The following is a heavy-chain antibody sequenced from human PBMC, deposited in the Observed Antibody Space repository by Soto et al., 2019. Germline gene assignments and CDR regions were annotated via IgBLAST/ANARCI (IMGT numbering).Heavy chain of an antibody. CDR3: ARDRRYDSSGYYYRAFDI. J-gene: IGHJ3*02. D-gene: IGHD3-22*01. CDR2: IYSGGST. V-gene: IGHV3-53*01. Sequence: GGSLRLSCAASGFTVSSNYMSWVRQAPGKGLEWVSVIYSGGSTYYADSVKGRFTISRDNSKNTLYLQMNSLRAEDTAVYYCARDRRYDSSGYYYRAFDIWGQGXMVTVSS. CDR1: GFTVSSNY.